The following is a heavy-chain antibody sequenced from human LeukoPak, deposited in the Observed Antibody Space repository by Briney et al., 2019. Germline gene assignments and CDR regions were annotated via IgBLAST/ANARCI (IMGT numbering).Heavy chain of an antibody. V-gene: IGHV3-23*01. J-gene: IGHJ6*03. D-gene: IGHD5-24*01. CDR2: ISGSGGST. CDR3: AKRDDYYYYYYMDV. CDR1: GLTFSSYA. Sequence: PGGSLRLSCAASGLTFSSYAMSWVRQAPGKGLEWVSAISGSGGSTYYADSVKGRFTISRDNSKNTLYLQMNSLRAEDTAVYYCAKRDDYYYYYYMDVWGKGTTVTVSS.